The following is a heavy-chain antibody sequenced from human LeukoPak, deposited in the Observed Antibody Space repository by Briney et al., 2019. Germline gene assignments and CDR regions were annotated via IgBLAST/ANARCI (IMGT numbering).Heavy chain of an antibody. J-gene: IGHJ3*02. CDR3: AKGVVPTDLGTTFDI. D-gene: IGHD3-16*01. CDR2: ISNDGLKR. CDR1: GFTFRTYG. V-gene: IGHV3-30*18. Sequence: GTSLRLSCVASGFTFRTYGMHWVRQAPGKGLEWVAVISNDGLKRGSIDSVQGRFTISRDDSQNTLYLQMNSLRVEDTAVYYCAKGVVPTDLGTTFDIWGQGTMVTVSS.